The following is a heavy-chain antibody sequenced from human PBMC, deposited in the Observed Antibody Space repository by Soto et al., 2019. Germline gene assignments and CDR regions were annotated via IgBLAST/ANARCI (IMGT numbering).Heavy chain of an antibody. CDR3: ATGMTTVTASLDL. CDR1: GFTVSSNY. Sequence: EVQLVESGGGLIQPGGSLRLSCAASGFTVSSNYMSWVRQAPGNGLEWVSVIYSGGSTYYADSVKGRFTISRDNSKNTLYLQMNSLRAEDTAVYYCATGMTTVTASLDLWGRGTLVTVSS. CDR2: IYSGGST. D-gene: IGHD4-17*01. J-gene: IGHJ2*01. V-gene: IGHV3-53*01.